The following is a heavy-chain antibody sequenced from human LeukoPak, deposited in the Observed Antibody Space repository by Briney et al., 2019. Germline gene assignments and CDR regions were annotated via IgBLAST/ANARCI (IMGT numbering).Heavy chain of an antibody. CDR1: GFTFSSYE. CDR3: AELGITMIGGV. V-gene: IGHV3-48*03. J-gene: IGHJ6*04. CDR2: ISSSGSTI. D-gene: IGHD3-10*02. Sequence: PGGSLRLSCAASGFTFSSYEMNWVRQAPGKGLEWVPYISSSGSTIYYADSVKGRFIISRDNAKNSQYLQMNSLRAEDTAVYYCAELGITMIGGVWGKGTTVTISS.